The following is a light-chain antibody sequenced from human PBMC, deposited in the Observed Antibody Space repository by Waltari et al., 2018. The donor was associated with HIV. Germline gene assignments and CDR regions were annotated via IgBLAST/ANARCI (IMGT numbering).Light chain of an antibody. J-gene: IGLJ1*01. CDR2: DVN. CDR3: CSYAGSGIYV. CDR1: SSDIGTYNY. V-gene: IGLV2-23*02. Sequence: QSALTQPASVSGSPGQSITISCTGASSDIGTYNYVSWYQQHTDKAPKLMIYDVNKRPSGISNRFSGSKSDNTASLTISGLQAEDEGDYYCCSYAGSGIYVFGSGTKVTVL.